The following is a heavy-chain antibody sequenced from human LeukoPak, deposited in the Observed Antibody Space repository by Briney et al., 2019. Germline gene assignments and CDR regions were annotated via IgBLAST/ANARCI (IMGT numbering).Heavy chain of an antibody. CDR1: GYTFTSYG. CDR2: ISAYNGNT. D-gene: IGHD5-12*01. V-gene: IGHV1-18*01. CDR3: ARERGYSGYDPFDY. J-gene: IGHJ4*02. Sequence: ASVKVSCKASGYTFTSYGISWVRQAPGQGLEWMGWISAYNGNTNYAQKLQGRVTMTTDTSTSTAYMELSSLRSEDTAVYYCARERGYSGYDPFDYWGQGTLVTVSS.